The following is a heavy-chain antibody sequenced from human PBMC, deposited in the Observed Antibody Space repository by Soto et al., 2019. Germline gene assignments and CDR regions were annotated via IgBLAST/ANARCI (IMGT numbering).Heavy chain of an antibody. J-gene: IGHJ4*02. V-gene: IGHV3-7*05. CDR2: IKQDGSEK. Sequence: VGSLRLSCAASGFTFSSYWMSWVRQAPGKGLEWVANIKQDGSEKYYVDSVKGRFTISRDNAKNSLYLQMNSLRAEDTAVYYCARVVDFWSGYYTHTTPYYFDYWGQGTLVTVSS. CDR3: ARVVDFWSGYYTHTTPYYFDY. CDR1: GFTFSSYW. D-gene: IGHD3-3*01.